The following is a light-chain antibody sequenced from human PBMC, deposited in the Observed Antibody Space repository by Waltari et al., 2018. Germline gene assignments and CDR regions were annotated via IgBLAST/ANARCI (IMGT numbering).Light chain of an antibody. Sequence: QSALTQPASVSGSPGQSITISCTGTSSAVGGSNYVSWYQQHPGKAPKLMIYEVSNRPSGVSNRFSGSKSGNTASLTISGLQAEDEADYYCSSYTSSSTPRVFGGGTKLTVL. CDR2: EVS. CDR1: SSAVGGSNY. J-gene: IGLJ3*02. CDR3: SSYTSSSTPRV. V-gene: IGLV2-14*01.